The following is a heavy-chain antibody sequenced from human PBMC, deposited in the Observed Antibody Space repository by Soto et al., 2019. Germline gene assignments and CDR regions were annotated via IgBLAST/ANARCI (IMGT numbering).Heavy chain of an antibody. CDR2: IWYDGSNK. J-gene: IGHJ6*03. CDR3: ARDFIGRFLVHYYYYYMDV. Sequence: QVQLVESGGGVVQPGRSLRLSCAASGFTFSSYGMHWVRQAPGKGLEWVAVIWYDGSNKYYADSVKGRFTISRDNSKNTLYLQRNSLRAEDTAVYYCARDFIGRFLVHYYYYYMDVWGKGTTVTVSS. CDR1: GFTFSSYG. V-gene: IGHV3-33*01. D-gene: IGHD3-3*01.